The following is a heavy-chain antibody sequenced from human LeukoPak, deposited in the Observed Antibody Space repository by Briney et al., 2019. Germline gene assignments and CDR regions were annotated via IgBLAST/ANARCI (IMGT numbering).Heavy chain of an antibody. CDR3: ARVLYRAAFDY. CDR1: GYTFTGYY. CDR2: INPNSGGT. D-gene: IGHD3-16*02. Sequence: ASVEVSCKASGYTFTGYYMHWVRQAPGQGLEWMGWINPNSGGTNYAQKFQGRVTMTRDTSISTAYMELGRLRSDDTAVYYCARVLYRAAFDYWGQGTLSPSPQ. J-gene: IGHJ4*02. V-gene: IGHV1-2*02.